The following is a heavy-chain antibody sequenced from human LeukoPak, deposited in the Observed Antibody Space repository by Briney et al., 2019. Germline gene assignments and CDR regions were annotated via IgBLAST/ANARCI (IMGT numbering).Heavy chain of an antibody. D-gene: IGHD3-3*01. CDR2: ISAGGGSI. Sequence: GSLRLSCAASEFTFSSHAMSWVRQAPGKGLEWVSAISAGGGSIYYADSVKGRFTISRDNYKSTLYLLMNSLRAEDTAVYYCARDEDNCAVAEFFLHWGQGTLVTVSS. CDR1: EFTFSSHA. V-gene: IGHV3-23*01. J-gene: IGHJ1*01. CDR3: ARDEDNCAVAEFFLH.